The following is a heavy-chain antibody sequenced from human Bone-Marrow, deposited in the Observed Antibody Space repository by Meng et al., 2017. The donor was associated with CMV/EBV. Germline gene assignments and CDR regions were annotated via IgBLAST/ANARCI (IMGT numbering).Heavy chain of an antibody. CDR3: AREYSSSWRIYFDY. J-gene: IGHJ4*02. D-gene: IGHD6-13*01. Sequence: GESLKISCAVSGFTFSSYSMNWVRQAPGKGLEWVSSISSSSSYMYYADSVKGRFTISRDNAKNSLYLQMNSLRAEDTAVYYCAREYSSSWRIYFDYWGQGTLVTVSS. V-gene: IGHV3-21*01. CDR1: GFTFSSYS. CDR2: ISSSSSYM.